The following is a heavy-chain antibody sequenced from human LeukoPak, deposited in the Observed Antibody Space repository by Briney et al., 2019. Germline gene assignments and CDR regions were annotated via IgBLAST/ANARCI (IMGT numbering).Heavy chain of an antibody. V-gene: IGHV3-21*01. CDR3: ARGGSSSSRGWFDP. CDR2: ISSSSSYI. J-gene: IGHJ5*02. D-gene: IGHD6-6*01. CDR1: GFTFSTYS. Sequence: PGGSLRLSCAASGFTFSTYSMNWVRQAPGKGLEWVSSISSSSSYIYYADSLKGRFTISRDNAKNSLYLQMNSLRAEDTAVYYCARGGSSSSRGWFDPWGQGTLVTVSS.